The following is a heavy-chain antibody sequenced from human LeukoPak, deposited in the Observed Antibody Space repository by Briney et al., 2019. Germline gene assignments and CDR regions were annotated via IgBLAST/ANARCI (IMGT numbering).Heavy chain of an antibody. CDR2: VHTSGST. D-gene: IGHD2-2*01. Sequence: PSETLSLTCTVSGGSISSYFWSWLRQPAGKGLEWIGRVHTSGSTNFNPSLENRVTMSGDTSKNQFSLKLSSVTAADTAVYYCARGPAGSVWYLDLWGRGTLVTVSS. CDR1: GGSISSYF. J-gene: IGHJ2*01. CDR3: ARGPAGSVWYLDL. V-gene: IGHV4-4*07.